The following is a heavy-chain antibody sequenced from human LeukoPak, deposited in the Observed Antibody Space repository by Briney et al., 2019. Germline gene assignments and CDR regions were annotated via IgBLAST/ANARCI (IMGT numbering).Heavy chain of an antibody. Sequence: SETLSLTCAVSGASISSNYWSWIRQPPGKGLEWIGYIYHSGATSYKTSLQSRVTISLDTSKKQFPLRLDSVTAADTAVYYCAKHVGSSSWCGPIDYWGQGALVIVSS. CDR2: IYHSGAT. D-gene: IGHD6-13*01. V-gene: IGHV4-59*08. CDR3: AKHVGSSSWCGPIDY. J-gene: IGHJ4*02. CDR1: GASISSNY.